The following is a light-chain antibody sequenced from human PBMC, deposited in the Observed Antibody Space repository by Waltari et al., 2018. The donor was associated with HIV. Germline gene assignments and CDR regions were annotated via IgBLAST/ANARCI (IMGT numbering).Light chain of an antibody. CDR1: RPNTGSKL. Sequence: QSVLTQPPSASGPPAQRVTSSCSGSRPNTGSKLVYWYHHLPGMAPKLLIYRNNQRPSGVPDRFSGSKSGTSASLAISGLRSEDGADYYCAVWDDSLTGHVVFGGGTKLTVL. J-gene: IGLJ2*01. CDR2: RNN. V-gene: IGLV1-47*01. CDR3: AVWDDSLTGHVV.